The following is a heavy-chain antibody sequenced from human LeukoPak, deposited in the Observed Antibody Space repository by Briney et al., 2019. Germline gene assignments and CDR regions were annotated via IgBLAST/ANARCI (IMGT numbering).Heavy chain of an antibody. CDR2: TRNDESNT. V-gene: IGHV3-30*02. D-gene: IGHD3-10*01. Sequence: GGSLRLSCAASGFTFSSYGMHWVRQAPGKGLEWVALTRNDESNTYYAESVKGRFTISRDNSKNTMYLQMNSLRPEDTAVYYCAKDQGYYYGHSLDYWGRGTLVTVSS. CDR1: GFTFSSYG. CDR3: AKDQGYYYGHSLDY. J-gene: IGHJ4*02.